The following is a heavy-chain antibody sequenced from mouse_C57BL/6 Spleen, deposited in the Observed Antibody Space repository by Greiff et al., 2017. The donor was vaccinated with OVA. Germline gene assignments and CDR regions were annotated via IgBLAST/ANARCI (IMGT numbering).Heavy chain of an antibody. Sequence: EVKLVESGADLVKPGGSLKLSCAASGFTFSSYGMSWVRQTPDKRLEWVATISSGGSYTYYPDSVKGRFTISRDNAKNTLYLQMSSLKSEDTAMYYCARKGSSYEWFAYWGQGTLVTVSA. CDR2: ISSGGSYT. D-gene: IGHD1-1*01. CDR1: GFTFSSYG. J-gene: IGHJ3*01. CDR3: ARKGSSYEWFAY. V-gene: IGHV5-6*01.